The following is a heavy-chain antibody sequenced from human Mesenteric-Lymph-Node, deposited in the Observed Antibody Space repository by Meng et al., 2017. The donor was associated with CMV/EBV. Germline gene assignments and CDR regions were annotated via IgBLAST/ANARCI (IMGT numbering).Heavy chain of an antibody. CDR1: GSSISAYY. V-gene: IGHV4-59*01. CDR3: ARVFLAYCGDVPYCGAFDI. Sequence: SETLSLTCTVSGSSISAYYWSWVRQPPGKGLEWIGFVSFSGSTNYNPSLKSRVSMSLDTSKNQFSLRLSSVTAADTAMYYCARVFLAYCGDVPYCGAFDIWGQGTMVTVSS. J-gene: IGHJ3*02. D-gene: IGHD2-21*01. CDR2: VSFSGST.